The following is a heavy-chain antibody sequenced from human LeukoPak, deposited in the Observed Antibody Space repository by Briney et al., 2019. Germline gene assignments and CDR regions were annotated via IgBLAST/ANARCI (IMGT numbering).Heavy chain of an antibody. J-gene: IGHJ4*02. Sequence: GGSLRLSCAASGFPFSDYYMIWIRQATGKGLEWVLYISSSGSTIYYAVSVKGRFTISRDNAKNSLYLQMNSLKAEDTAVYYCARAAYYYDSSGYSLRYWGQGTLVTVSS. D-gene: IGHD3-22*01. V-gene: IGHV3-11*01. CDR3: ARAAYYYDSSGYSLRY. CDR2: ISSSGSTI. CDR1: GFPFSDYY.